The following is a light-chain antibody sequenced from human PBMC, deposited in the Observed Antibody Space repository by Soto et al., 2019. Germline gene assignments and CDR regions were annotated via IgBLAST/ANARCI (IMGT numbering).Light chain of an antibody. CDR3: QQLNSYPIT. CDR1: QSISTY. Sequence: DIQLTQSPSSLSASVGDRVTITCRPSQSISTYLNWYQQKPGTAPKLLIYAASNLQSGVPSRFSGSGSGTDFTLTISSLQPEDFASYYCQQLNSYPITFGQGTRLEIK. V-gene: IGKV1-39*01. J-gene: IGKJ5*01. CDR2: AAS.